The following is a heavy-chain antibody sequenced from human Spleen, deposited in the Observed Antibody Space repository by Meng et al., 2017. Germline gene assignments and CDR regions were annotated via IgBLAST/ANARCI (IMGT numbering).Heavy chain of an antibody. Sequence: GESLKISCAASGFTFSSYATRWVRQAPGKGLEWVAVISYDGSNKYYADSLKGRFTISRDNAKNSLFLQMNSLRAEDTAVYFCTREQWFRQDYWGQGTLVTVSS. D-gene: IGHD3-22*01. J-gene: IGHJ4*02. CDR1: GFTFSSYA. CDR3: TREQWFRQDY. V-gene: IGHV3-30*07. CDR2: ISYDGSNK.